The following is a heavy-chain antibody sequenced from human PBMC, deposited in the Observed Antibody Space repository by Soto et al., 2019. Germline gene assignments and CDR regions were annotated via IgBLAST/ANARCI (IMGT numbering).Heavy chain of an antibody. CDR2: ISSSSSYI. Sequence: EVQLVESGGGLVKPGGSLRLSCAASGFTFSSYSMNWVRQAPGKGLEWVSSISSSSSYIHYADSVKGRFTISRDNAKNSLYLQMHSLRAEDTAVYYCARDEAGYSSAWTIDYWGQGTLVTVSS. J-gene: IGHJ4*02. D-gene: IGHD6-19*01. CDR3: ARDEAGYSSAWTIDY. CDR1: GFTFSSYS. V-gene: IGHV3-21*01.